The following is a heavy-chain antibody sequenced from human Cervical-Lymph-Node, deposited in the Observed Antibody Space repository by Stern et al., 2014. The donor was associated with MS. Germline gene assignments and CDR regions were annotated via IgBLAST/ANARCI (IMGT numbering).Heavy chain of an antibody. V-gene: IGHV4-39*02. CDR1: GGSISSSSYY. D-gene: IGHD3-22*01. J-gene: IGHJ4*02. CDR3: AREGYDSTGFYYAHFDY. Sequence: QLQLQESGPGLVKPSETLSLTCTVSGGSISSSSYYWGWIRQPPGKGLEWIGSTYSRGSTHYNPSLKSRVTISVDTSKAQFSLKLSSVTAADTAVYYCAREGYDSTGFYYAHFDYWGQGTLVTVSS. CDR2: TYSRGST.